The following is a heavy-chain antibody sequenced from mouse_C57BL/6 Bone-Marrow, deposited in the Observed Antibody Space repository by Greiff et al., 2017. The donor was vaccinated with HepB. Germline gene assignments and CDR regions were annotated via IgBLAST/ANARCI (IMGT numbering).Heavy chain of an antibody. D-gene: IGHD4-1*02. CDR2: IYPRSGNT. J-gene: IGHJ2*01. CDR1: GYTFTSYG. Sequence: VQLQPSGAELARPGASVKLSCTASGYTFTSYGISWVKQRTGQGLEWIGEIYPRSGNTYYNEKFKGKATLTADKSSSAAYMELRSLTSEDSAVYYCARRQLAFDCWGQGTTLTVSS. CDR3: ARRQLAFDC. V-gene: IGHV1-81*01.